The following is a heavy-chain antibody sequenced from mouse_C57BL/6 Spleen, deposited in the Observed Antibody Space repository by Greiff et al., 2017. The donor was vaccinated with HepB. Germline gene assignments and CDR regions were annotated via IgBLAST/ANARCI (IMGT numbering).Heavy chain of an antibody. CDR3: ARAHYDYDVGAY. J-gene: IGHJ3*01. V-gene: IGHV1-19*01. D-gene: IGHD2-4*01. Sequence: VQMQQSGPVLVKPGASVKMSCKASGYTFTDYYMNWVKQSHGKSLEWIGVINPYNGGTSYNQKFKGKATLTVDKSSSTAYMELNSLTSEDSAVYYCARAHYDYDVGAYWGQGTLVTVSA. CDR1: GYTFTDYY. CDR2: INPYNGGT.